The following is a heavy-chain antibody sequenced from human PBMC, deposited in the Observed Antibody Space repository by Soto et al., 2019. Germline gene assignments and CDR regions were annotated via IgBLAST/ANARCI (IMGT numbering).Heavy chain of an antibody. V-gene: IGHV4-4*02. Sequence: QVQLQESGPGLVKPSGTLSLTCAVSGGSISSSNWWSWVRQPPGKGLEWIGEIYHSGSTNYNPSLTSRVPISVDKSKNQCSRKLSSVTAADTAVYYCARVAVAGTRVDYWGQGTLVTVSS. D-gene: IGHD6-19*01. CDR2: IYHSGST. J-gene: IGHJ4*02. CDR3: ARVAVAGTRVDY. CDR1: GGSISSSNW.